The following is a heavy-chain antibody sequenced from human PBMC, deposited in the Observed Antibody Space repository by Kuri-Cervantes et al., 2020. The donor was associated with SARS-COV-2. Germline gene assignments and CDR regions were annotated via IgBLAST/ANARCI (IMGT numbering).Heavy chain of an antibody. CDR3: ARDGSFSPLYYYYYYMDV. CDR2: IYTSGST. CDR1: GGSISSGSYY. D-gene: IGHD2/OR15-2a*01. J-gene: IGHJ6*03. Sequence: LRLSCTVSGGSISSGSYYWSWIRQPAGKGLEWIGRIYTSGSTNYNPSLKSRVTISVDTSKNQFSLKLSSVTAADTAVYYCARDGSFSPLYYYYYYMDVWGKGTTGTVSS. V-gene: IGHV4-61*02.